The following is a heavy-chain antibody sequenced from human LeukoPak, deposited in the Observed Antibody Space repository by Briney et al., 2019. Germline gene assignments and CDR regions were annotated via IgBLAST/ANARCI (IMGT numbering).Heavy chain of an antibody. Sequence: SETLSLTCAVYGGSFSGYYWSWIRQPPGKGLEWIGEINHSGSTNYNPSLKSRVTISVDTSKNQFSLKLSSVTAADTAVYYCARRGRQLSFDYWGQGTLVTVSS. CDR3: ARRGRQLSFDY. CDR2: INHSGST. D-gene: IGHD5-18*01. J-gene: IGHJ4*02. CDR1: GGSFSGYY. V-gene: IGHV4-34*01.